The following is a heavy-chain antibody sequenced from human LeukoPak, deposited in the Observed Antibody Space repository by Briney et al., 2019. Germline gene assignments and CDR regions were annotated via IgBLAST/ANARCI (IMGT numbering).Heavy chain of an antibody. CDR1: GGSISSYY. J-gene: IGHJ5*02. V-gene: IGHV4-59*08. CDR3: ARHGSIAAAGFDP. Sequence: SETLSLTCTVSGGSISSYYWGWIRQPPGKGLEWIGYIYYSGSTNYNPSLKSRVTISVDTSKNQFSLKLSSVTAADTAVYYCARHGSIAAAGFDPWGQGTLVTVSS. D-gene: IGHD6-13*01. CDR2: IYYSGST.